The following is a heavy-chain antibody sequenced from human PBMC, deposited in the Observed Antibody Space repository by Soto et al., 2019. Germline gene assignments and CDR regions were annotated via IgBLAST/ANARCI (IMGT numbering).Heavy chain of an antibody. J-gene: IGHJ2*01. D-gene: IGHD3-22*01. CDR2: IYSGGST. CDR3: ARDPGAAYDSSGYDWYFDL. V-gene: IGHV3-53*01. Sequence: EVHLLESGGGLIQPGGSLRLSCAASGFTVSSNYMSWVRQAPGKGLEWVSVIYSGGSTYYADSVKGRFTISRDNSKNTLYLQMNSLRAEDTAVYYCARDPGAAYDSSGYDWYFDLWGRGTLVTVSS. CDR1: GFTVSSNY.